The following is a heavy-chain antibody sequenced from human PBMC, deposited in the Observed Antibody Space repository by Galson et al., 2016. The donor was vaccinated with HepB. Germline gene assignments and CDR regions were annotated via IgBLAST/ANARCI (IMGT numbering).Heavy chain of an antibody. CDR3: ARRASSGWYVPIDY. Sequence: QSGAEVKKPGESLRISCKGSEYSFTSYWINWVRQMPGKGLEWMGKIDPSDSYTNYSPSFQGHVTITADNATNTAYLQWNSLKDADTAIYYCARRASSGWYVPIDYWGQGTLVTVSS. J-gene: IGHJ4*02. D-gene: IGHD6-19*01. CDR2: IDPSDSYT. V-gene: IGHV5-10-1*01. CDR1: EYSFTSYW.